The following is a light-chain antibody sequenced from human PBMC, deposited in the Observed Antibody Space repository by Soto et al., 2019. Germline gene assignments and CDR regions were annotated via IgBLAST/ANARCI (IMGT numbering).Light chain of an antibody. CDR2: GAS. Sequence: EVVMTQSPATLSLSPGERATLSCRASQSVSSNLAWYQQKPGQAPRLLIYGASTRATGVPARFSGSGSGTEFTITISTLQSEDFAVYYCQQYDNWPPLTFGGGTKVDLK. V-gene: IGKV3-15*01. CDR1: QSVSSN. CDR3: QQYDNWPPLT. J-gene: IGKJ4*01.